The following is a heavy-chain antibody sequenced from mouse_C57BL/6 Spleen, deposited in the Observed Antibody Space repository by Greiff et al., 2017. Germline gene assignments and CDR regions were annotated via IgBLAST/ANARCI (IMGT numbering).Heavy chain of an antibody. D-gene: IGHD1-1*01. J-gene: IGHJ2*01. CDR2: IYPGSGNT. CDR3: AREEVGATYYFDD. Sequence: QVHVMQSGAELVRPGASVKLSCKASGYTFTDYYITWVQQRPGQGLEWIARIYPGSGNTYYNEKFKGKATLTAEKSSSTAYMQLSSLTSEDSAVYCCAREEVGATYYFDDWGQGTTLTVSS. CDR1: GYTFTDYY. V-gene: IGHV1-76*01.